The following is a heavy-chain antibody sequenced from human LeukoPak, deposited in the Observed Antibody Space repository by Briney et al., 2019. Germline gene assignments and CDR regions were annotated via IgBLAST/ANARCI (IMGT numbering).Heavy chain of an antibody. CDR1: GFSFSKYA. Sequence: QSGGSLRLSCAASGFSFSKYAMHWVRQAPGKGLEWVSFIRYDGNIKNYADSVKGRFTISRDNSKDTLYLQMNSLRAEGTAVYYCTKGDDYGANTRLPKFNWFDPWGQGALVTVSS. CDR2: IRYDGNIK. CDR3: TKGDDYGANTRLPKFNWFDP. J-gene: IGHJ5*02. V-gene: IGHV3-30*02. D-gene: IGHD4-23*01.